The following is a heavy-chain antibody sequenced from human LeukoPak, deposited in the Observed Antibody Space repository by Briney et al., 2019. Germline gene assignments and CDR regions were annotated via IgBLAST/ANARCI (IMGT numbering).Heavy chain of an antibody. V-gene: IGHV1-46*01. CDR3: ARDLLIDDVPYYFDY. J-gene: IGHJ4*02. CDR1: GYTFTSYY. Sequence: ASVKVSCKASGYTFTSYYMHWVRQAPGQGLEWMGIINPSGGSTSYTQKFQGRVTMTRDTSTSTVYMELSSLRSEDTAVYYCARDLLIDDVPYYFDYWGQGTLVTVSS. CDR2: INPSGGST. D-gene: IGHD2/OR15-2a*01.